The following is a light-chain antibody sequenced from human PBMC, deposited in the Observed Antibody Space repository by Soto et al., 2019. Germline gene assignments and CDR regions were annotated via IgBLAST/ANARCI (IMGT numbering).Light chain of an antibody. V-gene: IGKV1-27*01. CDR2: AAS. Sequence: DIQMTQSTSSLSASVGDRVTITCRASQDISNYLAWYQQKPGKVPKLLIYAASTLQSVIPSRFSGSGSGTDFTLTISSLQPEDVATYYCQKYNSAPRTFGQGTKGEIK. J-gene: IGKJ1*01. CDR1: QDISNY. CDR3: QKYNSAPRT.